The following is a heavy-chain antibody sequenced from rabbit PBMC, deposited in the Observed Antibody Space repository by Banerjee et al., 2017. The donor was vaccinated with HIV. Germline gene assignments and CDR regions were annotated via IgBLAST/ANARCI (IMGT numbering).Heavy chain of an antibody. Sequence: QSLEESGGDLVKPGASLTLTCTASGFTISSSYWMCWVRQAPGKGPEWIACIGTSTGITWYASWVNGRFTISRISPSTVDLKMTSLTAADTATYFCARGPYVGYGYALDLWGPGTLVTVS. CDR1: GFTISSSYW. CDR2: IGTSTGIT. V-gene: IGHV1S40*01. CDR3: ARGPYVGYGYALDL. D-gene: IGHD6-1*01. J-gene: IGHJ4*01.